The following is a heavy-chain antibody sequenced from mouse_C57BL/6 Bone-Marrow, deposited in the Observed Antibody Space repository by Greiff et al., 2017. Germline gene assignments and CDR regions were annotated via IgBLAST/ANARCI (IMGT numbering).Heavy chain of an antibody. J-gene: IGHJ4*01. CDR1: GFSLTSYG. CDR3: ASYGYDALYAMDY. Sequence: VKLVESGPGLVQPSQSLSITCTVSGFSLTSYGVHWVRQSPGKGLEWLGVIWSGGSTDYNAAFISRLSISKDNSKSQVFFKMNSLQADDTAIYYCASYGYDALYAMDYWGQGTSVTVSS. CDR2: IWSGGST. D-gene: IGHD2-2*01. V-gene: IGHV2-2*01.